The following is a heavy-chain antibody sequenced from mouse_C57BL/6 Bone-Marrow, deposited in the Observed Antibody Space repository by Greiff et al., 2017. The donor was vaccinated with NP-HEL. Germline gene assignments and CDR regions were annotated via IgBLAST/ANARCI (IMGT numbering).Heavy chain of an antibody. CDR2: ISSGGSYT. CDR3: ASPYDYDVGWFAY. Sequence: EVQRVESGGDLVKPGGSLKLSCAASGFTFSSYGMSWVRQTPDKRLEWVATISSGGSYTYYPDSVKGRFTISRANAKNTLYLQMSSLKSEDTAMYYCASPYDYDVGWFAYWGQGTLVTVSA. D-gene: IGHD2-4*01. CDR1: GFTFSSYG. V-gene: IGHV5-6*01. J-gene: IGHJ3*01.